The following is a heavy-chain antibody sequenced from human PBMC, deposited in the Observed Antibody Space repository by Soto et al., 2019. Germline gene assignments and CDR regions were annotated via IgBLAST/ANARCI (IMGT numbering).Heavy chain of an antibody. D-gene: IGHD2-2*01. CDR1: GYSFTSYG. CDR3: ARGDIVVVPAAISGSGWFDP. Sequence: GASVKVSCKASGYSFTSYGSSWVRQAPGQGLEWMGWISAYNGNTNYAQKLQGRVTMTTDTSTSTAYMELRSLRSDDTAVYYCARGDIVVVPAAISGSGWFDPWGQGTLVTVSS. CDR2: ISAYNGNT. V-gene: IGHV1-18*01. J-gene: IGHJ5*02.